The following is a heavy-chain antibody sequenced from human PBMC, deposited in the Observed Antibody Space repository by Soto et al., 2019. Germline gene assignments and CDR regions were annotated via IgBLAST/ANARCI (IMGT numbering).Heavy chain of an antibody. V-gene: IGHV3-33*03. Sequence: GWSLRLSCAASGFTFSSYGMHWVRQAPGKGLEWVAVIWYDRSNKYYADSVKGRFTISRDNAKNSLFLQMNSLRAEDTAVYYCAPAPSGLDVWGQGTTVTVSS. CDR2: IWYDRSNK. CDR1: GFTFSSYG. J-gene: IGHJ6*02. D-gene: IGHD2-2*01. CDR3: APAPSGLDV.